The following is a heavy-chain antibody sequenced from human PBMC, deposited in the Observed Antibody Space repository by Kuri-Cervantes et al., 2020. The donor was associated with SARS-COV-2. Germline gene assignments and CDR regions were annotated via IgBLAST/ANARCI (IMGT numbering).Heavy chain of an antibody. V-gene: IGHV1-69*01. CDR3: ARGRVPAAEAVGDYELPNR. Sequence: VKVSCKASGGTFSSYAISWVRQAPGQGLEWMGGIIPIFGTANYAQKFQGRVTITADESTSTAYMELSSLRSEDTAVYYCARGRVPAAEAVGDYELPNRRAQGTMVTVSS. D-gene: IGHD2-2*01. CDR1: GGTFSSYA. J-gene: IGHJ3*01. CDR2: IIPIFGTA.